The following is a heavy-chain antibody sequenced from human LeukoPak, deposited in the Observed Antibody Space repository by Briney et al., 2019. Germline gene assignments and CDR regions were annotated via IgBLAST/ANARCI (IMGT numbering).Heavy chain of an antibody. J-gene: IGHJ4*02. Sequence: SETLSLTCTVSGGSISNNYWSWIRQPPGKGVEWIGYIYYNGTTNYYPSIKSRVTISVHATKNQFSLKISSVTAADTAMYDCARSLYRDGSNHIGYWGQGTLVTVSS. CDR2: IYYNGTT. CDR3: ARSLYRDGSNHIGY. CDR1: GGSISNNY. D-gene: IGHD4-23*01. V-gene: IGHV4-59*08.